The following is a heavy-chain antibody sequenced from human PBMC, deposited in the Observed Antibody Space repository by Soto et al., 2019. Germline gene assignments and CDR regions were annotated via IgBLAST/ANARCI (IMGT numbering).Heavy chain of an antibody. CDR2: IWYDGSNK. CDR3: ASGRAVVIYELTCRC. J-gene: IGHJ4*02. CDR1: GFTFSSYG. Sequence: PGGSLRLSCAASGFTFSSYGMHWVRQAPGKGLEWVAVIWYDGSNKYYADSVKGRFTISRDNSKNTLYLQMNSLRAEDTAVYYCASGRAVVIYELTCRCWRQGSLVSVSS. D-gene: IGHD2-15*01. V-gene: IGHV3-33*03.